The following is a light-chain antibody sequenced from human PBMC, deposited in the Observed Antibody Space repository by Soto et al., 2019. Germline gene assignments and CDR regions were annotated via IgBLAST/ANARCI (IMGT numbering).Light chain of an antibody. CDR2: EVS. J-gene: IGLJ3*02. CDR3: CAYAGRGV. Sequence: QSALTQPASVSGSPGQSITISCTGTSSDVGSYNLVSWYQQHPGKAPKLMIYEVSKRPSGVSNRFSGSKSGNTASLTISWLQAEDEADYYCCAYAGRGVFGGGTQLTVL. CDR1: SSDVGSYNL. V-gene: IGLV2-23*02.